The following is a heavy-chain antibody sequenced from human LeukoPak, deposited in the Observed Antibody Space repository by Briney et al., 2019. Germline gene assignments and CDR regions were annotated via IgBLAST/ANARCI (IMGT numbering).Heavy chain of an antibody. D-gene: IGHD6-19*01. CDR3: ARDRYTSGWYLMDL. Sequence: SETLSLTCTVSGGSISSYSWSWIRQTAGEGLEWIGRIYTSGTTTYNPSLRSRVTMSVDKSKNHFSLGLTSVTAADTAVYYCARDRYTSGWYLMDLWGKGTTVTVSS. J-gene: IGHJ6*04. CDR1: GGSISSYS. CDR2: IYTSGTT. V-gene: IGHV4-4*07.